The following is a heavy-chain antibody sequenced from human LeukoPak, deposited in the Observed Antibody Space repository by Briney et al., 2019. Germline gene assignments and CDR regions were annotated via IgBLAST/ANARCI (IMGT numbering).Heavy chain of an antibody. D-gene: IGHD2-15*01. J-gene: IGHJ4*02. V-gene: IGHV3-23*01. CDR1: GFTFSSYA. Sequence: GGSLRLSCAASGFTFSSYAMSWVRQAPGKGLEWVSGITGSGGSTYHADSVKGRFTISRDNSQNTLFLQMSSLRAEDSAIFYCAKGSASGRPYYFGSWGQGILVTVSS. CDR2: ITGSGGST. CDR3: AKGSASGRPYYFGS.